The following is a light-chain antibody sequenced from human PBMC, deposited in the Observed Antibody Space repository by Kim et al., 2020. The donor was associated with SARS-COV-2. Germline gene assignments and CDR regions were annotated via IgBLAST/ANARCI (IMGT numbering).Light chain of an antibody. CDR3: QHRGNWPIT. CDR1: QSVSSY. J-gene: IGKJ5*01. CDR2: DAS. Sequence: EIVLTQSPATLSLSPGERATLSCRASQSVSSYLAWYQQKPGQAPRLLIDDASSRATGIPARFSGSGSGTDFTLTISSLEPEDFAVYYCQHRGNWPITFGHGTRLEIK. V-gene: IGKV3-11*01.